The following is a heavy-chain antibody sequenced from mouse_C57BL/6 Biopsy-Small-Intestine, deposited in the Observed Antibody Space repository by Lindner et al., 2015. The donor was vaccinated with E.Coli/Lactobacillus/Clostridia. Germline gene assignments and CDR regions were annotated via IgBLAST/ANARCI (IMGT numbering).Heavy chain of an antibody. V-gene: IGHV14-2*01. J-gene: IGHJ3*01. CDR2: IDPEDDET. CDR1: GFNIKDYF. D-gene: IGHD2-4*01. CDR3: ARGDDYLFTY. Sequence: VQLQESGAELVKPGASVRLSCTASGFNIKDYFMHWVKQRPEQDLEWIGRIDPEDDETKYAPKFQGKATIKTDTSSNTAYLQLSSLTFEDTAVYYCARGDDYLFTYWGQGTLVTVSA.